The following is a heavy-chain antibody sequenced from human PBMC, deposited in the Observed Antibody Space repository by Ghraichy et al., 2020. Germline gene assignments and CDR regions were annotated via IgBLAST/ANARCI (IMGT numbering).Heavy chain of an antibody. V-gene: IGHV1-69*13. CDR2: IIPIFGTA. Sequence: SVKVSCKASGGTFSSYAISWVRQAPGQGLEWMGGIIPIFGTANYAQKFQGRVTITADESTSTAYMELSSLRSEDTAVYYCARDGGMWGGDCYSACGGLNYWGQGTLVTVSS. CDR1: GGTFSSYA. D-gene: IGHD2-21*02. CDR3: ARDGGMWGGDCYSACGGLNY. J-gene: IGHJ4*02.